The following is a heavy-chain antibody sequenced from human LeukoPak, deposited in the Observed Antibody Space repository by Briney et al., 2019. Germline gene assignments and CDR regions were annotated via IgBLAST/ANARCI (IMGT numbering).Heavy chain of an antibody. CDR2: INHSGST. CDR3: ARGRFRDSSSWYEKFDY. CDR1: GGSFSGCY. V-gene: IGHV4-34*01. J-gene: IGHJ4*02. Sequence: PSETLSLTCAVYGGSFSGCYWSWIRQPPEKGLEWIGEINHSGSTNYNPSLKSRVTISVDTSKNQFSLKLSPVTAADTAVYYCARGRFRDSSSWYEKFDYWGQGTLVTVSS. D-gene: IGHD6-13*01.